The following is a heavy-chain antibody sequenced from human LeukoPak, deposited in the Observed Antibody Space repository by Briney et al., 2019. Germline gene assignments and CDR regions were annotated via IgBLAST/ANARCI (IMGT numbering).Heavy chain of an antibody. CDR3: ARADPNYGDYNYCYYGMDV. CDR2: IRSGGTNT. CDR1: GFTFSSFS. J-gene: IGHJ6*02. Sequence: GGSLRLSCAASGFTFSSFSMNWVRQAPGKGLEWVSYIRSGGTNTDYTGSVKGRFTISRDNAKNSLYLQMNSLRAEDTAVYYCARADPNYGDYNYCYYGMDVWGQGTTVTVSS. V-gene: IGHV3-48*04. D-gene: IGHD4-17*01.